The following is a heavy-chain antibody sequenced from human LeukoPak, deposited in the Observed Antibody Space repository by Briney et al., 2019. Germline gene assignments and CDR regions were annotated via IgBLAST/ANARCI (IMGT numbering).Heavy chain of an antibody. CDR2: INPNSGGT. Sequence: ASVKVSCKASGYTFTSYAIHWVRQAPGQGLEWMGWINPNSGGTNYAQKFQGRVTMTRDTSISTAYMELSRLRSDDTAVYYCARARGYYDSSRFFDYWGQGTLVTVSS. J-gene: IGHJ4*02. CDR1: GYTFTSYA. V-gene: IGHV1-2*02. D-gene: IGHD3-22*01. CDR3: ARARGYYDSSRFFDY.